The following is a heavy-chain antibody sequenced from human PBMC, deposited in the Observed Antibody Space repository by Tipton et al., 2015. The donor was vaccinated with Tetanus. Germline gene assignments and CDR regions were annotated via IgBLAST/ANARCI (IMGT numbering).Heavy chain of an antibody. J-gene: IGHJ4*02. V-gene: IGHV4-31*02. D-gene: IGHD2-8*02. CDR2: INYSGST. Sequence: LRLSCTVSGASISSGGYFWSWIRQHPGKGLEWIGYINYSGSTYFNPSLKSRVTISADMSENQFSLRLTSVTAADTAVYYCARSVGTVKGYFDYWGQGTLVTVSS. CDR1: GASISSGGYF. CDR3: ARSVGTVKGYFDY.